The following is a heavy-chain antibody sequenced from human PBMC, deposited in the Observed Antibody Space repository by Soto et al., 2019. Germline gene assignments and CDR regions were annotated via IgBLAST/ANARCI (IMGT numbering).Heavy chain of an antibody. V-gene: IGHV3-23*01. CDR1: GFTFSSYA. CDR2: ISGSGGST. CDR3: AKDRRIAALISYYMDV. Sequence: EVQLLESGGGLVQPGGSLRLSCAASGFTFSSYAMSWVRQAPGKGLEWVSAISGSGGSTYYAGSVKGRFTISRDNSKNTLYLQMNSLRAEDTAVYYCAKDRRIAALISYYMDVWGKGTTVTVSS. D-gene: IGHD6-6*01. J-gene: IGHJ6*03.